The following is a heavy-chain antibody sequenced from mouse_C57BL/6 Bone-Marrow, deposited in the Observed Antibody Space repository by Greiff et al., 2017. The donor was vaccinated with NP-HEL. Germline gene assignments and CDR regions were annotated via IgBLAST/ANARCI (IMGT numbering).Heavy chain of an antibody. D-gene: IGHD1-1*01. CDR2: ISSGGSYT. V-gene: IGHV5-6*01. J-gene: IGHJ4*01. CDR3: ARPVVATGDYYAMDY. Sequence: EVKLMESGGDLVKPGGSLKLSCAASGFTFSSYGMSWVRQTPDKRLEWVATISSGGSYTYYPGSVKGRFTISRDNAKNTLYLQMSSLKYEDTAMYYCARPVVATGDYYAMDYWGQVTSVTVSS. CDR1: GFTFSSYG.